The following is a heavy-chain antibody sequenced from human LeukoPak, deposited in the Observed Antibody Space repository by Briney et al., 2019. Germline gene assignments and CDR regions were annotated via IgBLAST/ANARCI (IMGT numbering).Heavy chain of an antibody. D-gene: IGHD3-22*01. CDR2: IYTSGST. V-gene: IGHV4-4*07. CDR1: GGSISSYY. Sequence: SETQSLTCTVSGGSISSYYWSWIRQPAGKGLEWIGRIYTSGSTNYNPSLKSRVTISVDKSKNQFSLKLSSVTAADTAVYYCARESYYDSSGAYSFDYWGQGTLVTVSS. J-gene: IGHJ4*02. CDR3: ARESYYDSSGAYSFDY.